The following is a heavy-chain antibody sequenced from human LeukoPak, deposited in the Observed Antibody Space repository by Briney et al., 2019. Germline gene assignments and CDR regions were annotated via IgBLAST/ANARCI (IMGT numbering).Heavy chain of an antibody. CDR3: ARGESRITIFGVVLTAFDI. V-gene: IGHV3-21*01. J-gene: IGHJ3*02. CDR2: ISSSSSYI. D-gene: IGHD3-3*01. Sequence: GGSLRLSCAASGFTFSSYSMNWVRQAPGKGLEWVSSISSSSSYIYYADSVKGRFTISRDNAKNSLYLQMNSLRAEDTAVYYCARGESRITIFGVVLTAFDIWGQGTMVTVSS. CDR1: GFTFSSYS.